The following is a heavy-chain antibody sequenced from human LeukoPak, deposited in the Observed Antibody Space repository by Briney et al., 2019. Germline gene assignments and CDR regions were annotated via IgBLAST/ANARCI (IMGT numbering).Heavy chain of an antibody. Sequence: ASVNVSCKAVGYTFSSFYIHWVRQAPGQGLEWMGLINPSGGSTTFAEGFQGRVAMTTDRSTDTVYMELRSLKSEDTAFYYCARILRRHGTTFDYWGQGTLVTVSS. CDR1: GYTFSSFY. V-gene: IGHV1-46*01. J-gene: IGHJ4*02. CDR3: ARILRRHGTTFDY. D-gene: IGHD2/OR15-2a*01. CDR2: INPSGGST.